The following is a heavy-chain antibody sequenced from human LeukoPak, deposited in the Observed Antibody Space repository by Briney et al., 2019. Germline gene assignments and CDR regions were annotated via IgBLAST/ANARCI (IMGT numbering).Heavy chain of an antibody. V-gene: IGHV3-30*03. J-gene: IGHJ3*02. Sequence: GGSLRLSCAASGFTFSSYGMHWVRQAPGKGLEWVALISYDGSNKYYADSVKGRFTISRANSKNTLYLQMNSLRVEDTAVYYCARVGASRAAFDIWGQGTMVTVSS. CDR2: ISYDGSNK. CDR3: ARVGASRAAFDI. CDR1: GFTFSSYG. D-gene: IGHD1-26*01.